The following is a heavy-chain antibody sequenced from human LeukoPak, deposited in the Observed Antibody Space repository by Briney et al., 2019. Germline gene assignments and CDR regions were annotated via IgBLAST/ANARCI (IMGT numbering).Heavy chain of an antibody. D-gene: IGHD2-15*01. CDR3: ASSPRYCSGGSCSAGGWFDP. J-gene: IGHJ5*02. V-gene: IGHV5-51*01. CDR1: GSCFTSYW. CDR2: IYPGDSDT. Sequence: AASLKISYKGSGSCFTSYWIGWGRPLPGKGLEWMGIIYPGDSDTRYSPAFQSDVTISADKSISTAYLQWSSLKASDTAMYYCASSPRYCSGGSCSAGGWFDPWGQGTLVTVSS.